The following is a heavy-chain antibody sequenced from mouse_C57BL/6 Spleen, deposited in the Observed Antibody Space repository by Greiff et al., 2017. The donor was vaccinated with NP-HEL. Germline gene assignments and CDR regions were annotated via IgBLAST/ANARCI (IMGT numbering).Heavy chain of an antibody. V-gene: IGHV1-26*01. Sequence: EVQLQQSGPELVKPGASVKISCKASGYTFTDYYMNWVKQSHGKSLEWIGDINPNNGGTSYNQKCKGKATLTVDKSSSTAYMELRSRTSEDSAVYYCARRNYYGSSYVWFAYWGQGTPVTVSA. CDR1: GYTFTDYY. J-gene: IGHJ3*01. CDR3: ARRNYYGSSYVWFAY. CDR2: INPNNGGT. D-gene: IGHD1-1*01.